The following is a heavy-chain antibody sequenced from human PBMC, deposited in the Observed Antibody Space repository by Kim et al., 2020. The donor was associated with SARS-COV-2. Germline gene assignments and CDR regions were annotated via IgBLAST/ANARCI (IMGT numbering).Heavy chain of an antibody. D-gene: IGHD3-3*01. CDR3: ARDAGDFWSGYYPVYYGMDV. V-gene: IGHV4-59*13. CDR1: GGSISSYY. Sequence: SETLSLTCTVSGGSISSYYWSWIRQPPGKGLEWIGYIYYSGSTNYNPSLKSRVTISVDTSKNQFSLKLSSVTAADTAVYYCARDAGDFWSGYYPVYYGMDVWGQGTTVTVSS. CDR2: IYYSGST. J-gene: IGHJ6*02.